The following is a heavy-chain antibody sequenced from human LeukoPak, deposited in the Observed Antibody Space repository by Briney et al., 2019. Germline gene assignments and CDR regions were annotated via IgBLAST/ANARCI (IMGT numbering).Heavy chain of an antibody. CDR2: ISGSGGST. V-gene: IGHV3-23*01. CDR1: GFTFSSYA. D-gene: IGHD3-22*01. J-gene: IGHJ3*02. CDR3: ARDTHRYYYYDRERRDAFDI. Sequence: GGSLRLSCAASGFTFSSYAMSWVRQAPGKGLEWVSAISGSGGSTYYADSVKGRFTISRDNSKNTLYLQMNSLRAEDTAVYYCARDTHRYYYYDRERRDAFDIWGQGTMVTVSS.